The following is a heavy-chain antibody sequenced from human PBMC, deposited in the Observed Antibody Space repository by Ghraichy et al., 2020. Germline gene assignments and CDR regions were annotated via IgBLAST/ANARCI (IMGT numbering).Heavy chain of an antibody. CDR3: ARVSTIAVTGTWLYYFDY. CDR1: GASISSYY. Sequence: SQTLSLTCSVSGASISSYYWSWIRQPPGKGLEWIGYIYYSGTTNYNPSLKSRVTISVDTSKNQFSLKVSSVTATDTAVYYCARVSTIAVTGTWLYYFDYWGQGTLVTVSS. CDR2: IYYSGTT. J-gene: IGHJ4*02. V-gene: IGHV4-59*08. D-gene: IGHD6-19*01.